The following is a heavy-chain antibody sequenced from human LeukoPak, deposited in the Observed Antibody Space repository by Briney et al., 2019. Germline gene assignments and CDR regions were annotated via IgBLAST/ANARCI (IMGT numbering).Heavy chain of an antibody. D-gene: IGHD3-10*01. CDR3: ARDRPRGGFDF. CDR2: IYHTGST. V-gene: IGHV4-59*01. J-gene: IGHJ4*02. CDR1: GDSISSYY. Sequence: SETLSLTCTVSGDSISSYYWSWIRQPPGKGLEWIAYIYHTGSTNYNPSLTSRATISVDTSKNQFSLKLTSVNAADTAVYYCARDRPRGGFDFWGQGTLVTVSS.